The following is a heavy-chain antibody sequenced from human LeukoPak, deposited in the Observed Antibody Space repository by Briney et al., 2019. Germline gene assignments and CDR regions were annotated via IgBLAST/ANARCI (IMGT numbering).Heavy chain of an antibody. CDR2: IESDGSNT. Sequence: GGSLRLSCVASGISFSSNRMHWVRQAPGKGLVWVSHIESDGSNTGYADSVKGRFTISRDNAKNTLYLQMTSLRAEDTAVYYRARDGGGLPYWGQGTLVTVSS. D-gene: IGHD3-16*01. CDR1: GISFSSNR. J-gene: IGHJ1*01. CDR3: ARDGGGLPY. V-gene: IGHV3-74*01.